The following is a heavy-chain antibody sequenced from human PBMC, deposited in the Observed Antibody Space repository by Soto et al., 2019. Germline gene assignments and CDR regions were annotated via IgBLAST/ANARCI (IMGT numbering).Heavy chain of an antibody. CDR2: MHHSGST. D-gene: IGHD3-16*01. CDR1: GGSISSSNW. CDR3: ARDLLDASMGDLKYGMDV. V-gene: IGHV4-4*02. J-gene: IGHJ6*02. Sequence: QVQLQESGPGLVKPSGTLSLTCAVSGGSISSSNWWSWVRQPPGQGLEWIGEMHHSGSTNYNPSLQSRVTISVDKSKNQFSLKLSSVTAADTAVYYCARDLLDASMGDLKYGMDVWGQGTTVTVSS.